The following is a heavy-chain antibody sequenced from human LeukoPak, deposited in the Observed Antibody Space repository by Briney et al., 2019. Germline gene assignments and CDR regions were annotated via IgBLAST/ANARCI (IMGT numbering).Heavy chain of an antibody. CDR1: GFTFSSYG. V-gene: IGHV3-33*01. Sequence: GGSLRLSCAASGFTFSSYGMHWVRQAPGKGLEWVAVIWYDGSNKYYADSVKGRFTISRDNSKNTLYLQMNSLRAKDTAVYYCARSLYYDTLTGYQTTLFDYWGQGTLVTVSS. J-gene: IGHJ4*02. D-gene: IGHD3-9*01. CDR3: ARSLYYDTLTGYQTTLFDY. CDR2: IWYDGSNK.